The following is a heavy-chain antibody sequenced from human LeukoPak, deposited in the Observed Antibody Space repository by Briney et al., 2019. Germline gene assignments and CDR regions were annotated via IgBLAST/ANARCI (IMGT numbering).Heavy chain of an antibody. CDR3: ARTVVVVVPAAMVFDY. V-gene: IGHV4-30-4*08. Sequence: SQTLSLTCTVSGGSISSGDYYWSWIRQPPGKGLEWIGCIYYSGSTYYNPSLKSRVTISVDTSKNQFSLKLSSVTAADTAVYYCARTVVVVVPAAMVFDYWGQGTLVTVSS. J-gene: IGHJ4*02. D-gene: IGHD2-2*01. CDR2: IYYSGST. CDR1: GGSISSGDYY.